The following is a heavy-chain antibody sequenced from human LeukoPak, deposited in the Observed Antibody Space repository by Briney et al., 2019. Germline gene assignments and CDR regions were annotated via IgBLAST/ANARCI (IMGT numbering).Heavy chain of an antibody. V-gene: IGHV3-48*01. CDR2: ISSSSRTI. D-gene: IGHD3-3*01. CDR3: ARDRGGTDDFWSGYYTGYFDY. J-gene: IGHJ4*02. CDR1: GFTFSTYW. Sequence: PGGSLRLSCAASGFTFSTYWMTWVRQAPGKGLEWVSYISSSSRTIYYADSVKGRFTISRDNAKNSLYLQMNSLRAEDTAVFYCARDRGGTDDFWSGYYTGYFDYWGQGTLVTVSS.